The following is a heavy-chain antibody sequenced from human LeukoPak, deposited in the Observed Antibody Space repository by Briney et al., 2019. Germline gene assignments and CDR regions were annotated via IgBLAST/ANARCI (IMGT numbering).Heavy chain of an antibody. CDR2: IKQGGSEK. J-gene: IGHJ6*03. Sequence: GGSLGLSCAASGFTLSSYWMSWVRQAPGKGLEWVANIKQGGSEKYYVDSVKGRFTISRDNAKNSLYLQMNSLRAEDTAVYYCESGARRGGSDFWSGYYPLGYYYYYMDVWGKGTTVTVSS. V-gene: IGHV3-7*01. D-gene: IGHD3-3*01. CDR1: GFTLSSYW. CDR3: ESGARRGGSDFWSGYYPLGYYYYYMDV.